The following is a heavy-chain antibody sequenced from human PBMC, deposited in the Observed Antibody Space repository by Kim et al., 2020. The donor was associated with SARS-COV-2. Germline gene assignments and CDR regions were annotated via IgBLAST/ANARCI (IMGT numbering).Heavy chain of an antibody. J-gene: IGHJ6*02. CDR2: ISYDGSNK. D-gene: IGHD3-10*01. V-gene: IGHV3-30*18. CDR1: GFTFSSYG. CDR3: AKKSGSGCYYAWTYDYDGMDL. Sequence: GGSLRLSCAASGFTFSSYGMHWVRQAPGKGLEWVAVISYDGSNKYYADSVKGRFTISRDNSKNTLYLQMNSLRAEDTAVYYCAKKSGSGCYYAWTYDYDGMDLWGQGTMVTVSS.